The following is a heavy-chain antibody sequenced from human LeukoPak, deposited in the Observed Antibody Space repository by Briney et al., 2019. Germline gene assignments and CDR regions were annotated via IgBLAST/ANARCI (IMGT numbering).Heavy chain of an antibody. CDR2: INHSGGT. Sequence: SETLSLTCAVYGGSFSGYYWSWIRQPPGKGLEWIGEINHSGGTNYNPSLKSRVTISVDTSKNQFSLKLSSVTAADTAVYYCARADTLGIVVVPAAIPAWFDPWGQGTQVTVSS. CDR3: ARADTLGIVVVPAAIPAWFDP. CDR1: GGSFSGYY. V-gene: IGHV4-34*01. D-gene: IGHD2-2*02. J-gene: IGHJ5*02.